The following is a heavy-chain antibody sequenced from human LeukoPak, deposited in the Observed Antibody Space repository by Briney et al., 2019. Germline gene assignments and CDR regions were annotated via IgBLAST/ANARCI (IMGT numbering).Heavy chain of an antibody. V-gene: IGHV4-4*09. CDR1: GGSISGYY. J-gene: IGHJ4*02. CDR3: ARSSIVGATSDY. CDR2: IYPSGNS. Sequence: PSETLSLTCTVSGGSISGYYWNWIRQPPGKGLEWLGYIYPSGNSDYNPSLKSRVSMSVDTSKKQISLRLSSVTAADTAVYYCARSSIVGATSDYWGQGTLVTVSS. D-gene: IGHD1-26*01.